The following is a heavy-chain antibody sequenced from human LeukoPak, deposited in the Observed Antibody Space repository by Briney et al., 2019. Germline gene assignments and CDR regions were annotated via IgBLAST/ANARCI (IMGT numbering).Heavy chain of an antibody. CDR3: ASSFLILDY. J-gene: IGHJ4*02. V-gene: IGHV3-48*03. D-gene: IGHD3-3*01. CDR2: ISSSGTTI. Sequence: PAGSLRLSCAASGLTFSSHEINWVRQAPGQGLEWVSYISSSGTTIYYADSVKGRSTISRDNAKNSVYLQMNSLRAEDTAVYYCASSFLILDYWGQGTLSSSPQ. CDR1: GLTFSSHE.